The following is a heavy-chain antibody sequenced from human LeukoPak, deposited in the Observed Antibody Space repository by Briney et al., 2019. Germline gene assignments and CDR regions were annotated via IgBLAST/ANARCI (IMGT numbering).Heavy chain of an antibody. D-gene: IGHD2-2*01. CDR2: INHSGST. J-gene: IGHJ5*02. CDR3: ARGLIVVPAATMYNWFDP. CDR1: GGSFSGYY. V-gene: IGHV4-34*01. Sequence: PSETLSLTCAVYGGSFSGYYWSWIRQPPGKGLEWIGEINHSGSTNYNPSLKSRVTISVDTSKNQFSLKLSSVTAADTAVYYCARGLIVVPAATMYNWFDPWGQGTLVTVSS.